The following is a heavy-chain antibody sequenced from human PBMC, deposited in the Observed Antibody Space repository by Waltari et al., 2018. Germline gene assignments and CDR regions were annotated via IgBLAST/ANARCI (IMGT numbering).Heavy chain of an antibody. CDR1: GFTFIHYE. CDR3: ARGRDVFANFDYTWFVP. V-gene: IGHV1-8*02. J-gene: IGHJ5*02. Sequence: QVQLVPTGDEVLRPGDAGKASCQASGFTFIHYEIQWVRQAARQGREWMGWVNPNIGTTAYAQKFQGRISLTWDTFTRAAYMELSSLRSDDTAVFYCARGRDVFANFDYTWFVPWGQGTLVTGSS. D-gene: IGHD3-3*01. CDR2: VNPNIGTT.